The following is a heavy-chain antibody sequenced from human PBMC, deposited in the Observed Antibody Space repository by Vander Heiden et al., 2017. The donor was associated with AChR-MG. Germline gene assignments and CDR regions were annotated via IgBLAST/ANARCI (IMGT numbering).Heavy chain of an antibody. CDR2: ISGSGDIT. Sequence: EVQLLESGGGLVQTGGSLRLCCAASGCTFSSYAMSWVRQAPGKGLEWVSLISGSGDITYYADSVNGRFTISRDNSKNTLYLQMNSLRAEDTAVYYCAIGPQVQPLPYYYYMDVWGKGATVTVSS. D-gene: IGHD3-16*01. CDR1: GCTFSSYA. J-gene: IGHJ6*03. V-gene: IGHV3-23*01. CDR3: AIGPQVQPLPYYYYMDV.